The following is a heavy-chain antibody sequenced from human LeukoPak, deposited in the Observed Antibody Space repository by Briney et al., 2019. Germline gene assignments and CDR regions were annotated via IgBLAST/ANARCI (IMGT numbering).Heavy chain of an antibody. CDR2: ITGSGDTT. Sequence: GASPRLSCAASGFIFRNYAMSWVRQAPGKGLEGVSAITGSGDTTYYADSVKGRFTISRDNSKNTLYVEMNTLRAEDTAVYYCAKWGDYDILTGYYVSDFWGQGTLVTVSS. J-gene: IGHJ4*02. D-gene: IGHD3-9*01. V-gene: IGHV3-23*01. CDR3: AKWGDYDILTGYYVSDF. CDR1: GFIFRNYA.